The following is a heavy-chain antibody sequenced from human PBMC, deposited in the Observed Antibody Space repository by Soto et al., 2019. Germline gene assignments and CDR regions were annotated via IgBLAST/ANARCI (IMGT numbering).Heavy chain of an antibody. CDR1: GFTVSSNY. Sequence: GGSLRLSCAASGFTVSSNYMSWVRQAPGKGLEWVSVIYSGGSTYYADSVKGRFTISRDNSKNTLYLQMNSLRAEDTAVYYCAVVAATDLGGGYYGMDVWAKGPRSPSP. CDR2: IYSGGST. J-gene: IGHJ6*02. CDR3: AVVAATDLGGGYYGMDV. V-gene: IGHV3-53*01. D-gene: IGHD2-15*01.